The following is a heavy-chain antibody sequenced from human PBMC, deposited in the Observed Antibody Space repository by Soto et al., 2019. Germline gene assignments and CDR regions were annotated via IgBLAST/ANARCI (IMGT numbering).Heavy chain of an antibody. J-gene: IGHJ6*03. D-gene: IGHD3-9*01. CDR1: GFTFSAYA. CDR2: IPSSSTTS. CDR3: AKGVYDVFLIFYPPLRYIVV. V-gene: IGHV3-23*01. Sequence: GGSLRLSCAASGFTFSAYAMTWVRQAPGKGLEWVSTIPSSSTTSYYADSVKGRFTISRDNSKKTLFLQMNSLRAEDTALYYCAKGVYDVFLIFYPPLRYIVVWCTGLSVTVS.